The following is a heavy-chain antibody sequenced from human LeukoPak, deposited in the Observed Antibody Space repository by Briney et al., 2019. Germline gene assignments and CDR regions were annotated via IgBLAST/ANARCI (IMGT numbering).Heavy chain of an antibody. Sequence: PGGSLRVSCAASGFTFSSYAMSWVRQAPGKGLEWVSAISGSGGSTYYADSVKGWFTISRDNSKNTLYLQMNSLRAEDTAVYYCAKDPDCTSGVCYTFFDYWGQRALVTVSS. V-gene: IGHV3-23*01. CDR2: ISGSGGST. J-gene: IGHJ4*02. D-gene: IGHD2-8*01. CDR3: AKDPDCTSGVCYTFFDY. CDR1: GFTFSSYA.